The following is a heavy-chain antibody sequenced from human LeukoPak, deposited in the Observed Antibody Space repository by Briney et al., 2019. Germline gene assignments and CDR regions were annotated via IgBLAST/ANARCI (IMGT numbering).Heavy chain of an antibody. D-gene: IGHD3-9*01. CDR3: AREHDYDILTGYYPLDY. CDR1: GFTFSTYW. V-gene: IGHV3-7*01. CDR2: IKQDGSEK. Sequence: GGSRRRSCAASGFTFSTYWMTWLRQAPGKGLEWVATIKQDGSEKYYADSVKGRFTISRDNAKNSLYLQMNSLRAEDTAVYYCAREHDYDILTGYYPLDYWGQGTLVTVSS. J-gene: IGHJ4*02.